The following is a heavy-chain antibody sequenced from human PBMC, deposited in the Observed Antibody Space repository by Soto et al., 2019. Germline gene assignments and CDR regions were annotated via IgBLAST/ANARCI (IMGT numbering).Heavy chain of an antibody. Sequence: QVQVVQSGAEVKKPGSSVKISCKASGRIFSSFPTSWVRQVPGQGLEWMGGVISASGSVTYAPKFQGRVTMTALNSAGIGYMELTSLTSEVTAIYYCARVGSRDAYNSVLDQWGPGTMVTGSS. CDR1: GRIFSSFP. J-gene: IGHJ1*01. V-gene: IGHV1-69*06. CDR2: VISASGSV. CDR3: ARVGSRDAYNSVLDQ. D-gene: IGHD1-1*01.